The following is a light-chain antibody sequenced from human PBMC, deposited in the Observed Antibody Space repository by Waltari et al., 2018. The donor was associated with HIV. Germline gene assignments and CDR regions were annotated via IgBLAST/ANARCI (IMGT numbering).Light chain of an antibody. J-gene: IGLJ3*02. CDR3: SSVANSVTLSVL. CDR1: SSVLGYYTY. Sequence: QFALTQPASVSGSPGQSITISCSGTSSVLGYYTYVSWYQQPPVKAPKLMIYEVSNRPSGISNRFSGSKSGNTASLTISALQAEDEADYFCSSVANSVTLSVLFGGGTKLTVL. CDR2: EVS. V-gene: IGLV2-14*01.